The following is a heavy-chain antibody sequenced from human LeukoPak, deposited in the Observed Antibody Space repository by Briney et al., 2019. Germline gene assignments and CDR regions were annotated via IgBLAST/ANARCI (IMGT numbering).Heavy chain of an antibody. D-gene: IGHD2-2*02. V-gene: IGHV1-69*13. CDR2: IIPIFGTA. Sequence: GASVKVSCKASGGTFSSYAISWVRQAPGQGLEWMGGIIPIFGTANYAQKFQGRVTITADESTSTAYMELSSLRSEDTAVYYCARGDCSSTSCYTPDYWGQGTLVTVSS. J-gene: IGHJ4*02. CDR3: ARGDCSSTSCYTPDY. CDR1: GGTFSSYA.